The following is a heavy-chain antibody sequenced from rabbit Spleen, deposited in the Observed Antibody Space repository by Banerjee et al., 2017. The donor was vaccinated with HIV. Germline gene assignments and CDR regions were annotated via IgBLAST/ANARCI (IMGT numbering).Heavy chain of an antibody. CDR1: GFSFSSSYW. V-gene: IGHV1S45*01. D-gene: IGHD6-1*01. CDR2: IYADSTT. CDR3: ARDGVGGVGYAYDL. J-gene: IGHJ4*01. Sequence: QEQLVESGGGLVKPEGSLKLSCTASGFSFSSSYWTCWVRQAPGKGLEWIACIYADSTTYYASWAKGRFTISKTSSTTVTLQVISLTTADTAIYFCARDGVGGVGYAYDLWGPGTLVTVS.